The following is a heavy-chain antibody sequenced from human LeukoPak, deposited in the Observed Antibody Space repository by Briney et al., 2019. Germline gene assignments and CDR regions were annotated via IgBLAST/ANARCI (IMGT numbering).Heavy chain of an antibody. V-gene: IGHV4-38-2*02. J-gene: IGHJ5*02. D-gene: IGHD3-10*01. CDR1: GYSISSGYY. CDR2: IYHSGST. Sequence: TSETLSLTCTVSGYSISSGYYWGWIRQPPGKGLEWIGSIYHSGSTYYNPSLKSRVTISVDTSKNQFSLKLSSVTAADTAVYYCARRDVRGLRFDPWGQGTLVTVSS. CDR3: ARRDVRGLRFDP.